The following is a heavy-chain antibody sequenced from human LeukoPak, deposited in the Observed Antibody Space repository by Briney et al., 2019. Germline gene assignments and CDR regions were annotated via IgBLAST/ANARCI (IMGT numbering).Heavy chain of an antibody. D-gene: IGHD3-22*01. CDR1: GFTFDDYA. CDR3: AKGYYDSSGGTVDY. Sequence: GGSLRLSCAASGFTFDDYAMHWVRQAPGKGLEWVSGISWNSGSIGYADSVKGRFTISRDNAKNSLYLQMNSLRAEDTALYYCAKGYYDSSGGTVDYWGQGTLVTVSS. J-gene: IGHJ4*02. V-gene: IGHV3-9*01. CDR2: ISWNSGSI.